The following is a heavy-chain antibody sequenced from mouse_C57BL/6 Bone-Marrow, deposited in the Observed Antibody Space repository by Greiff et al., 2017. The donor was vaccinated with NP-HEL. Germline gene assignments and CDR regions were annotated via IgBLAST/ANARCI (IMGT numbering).Heavy chain of an antibody. CDR1: GYTFTSYW. J-gene: IGHJ3*01. CDR2: IYPGNSDT. V-gene: IGHV1-5*01. Sequence: EVQVVESGTVLARPGASVKMSCKTSGYTFTSYWMHWVKQRPGQGLEWIGAIYPGNSDTSYNQKFKGKAKLTAVTSASTAYMELSSLTNEDSAVYYCTRPLYYYGSSYRFAYWGQGTLVTVSA. CDR3: TRPLYYYGSSYRFAY. D-gene: IGHD1-1*01.